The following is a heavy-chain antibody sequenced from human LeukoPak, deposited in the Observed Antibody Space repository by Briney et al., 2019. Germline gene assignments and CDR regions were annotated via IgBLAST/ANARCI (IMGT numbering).Heavy chain of an antibody. CDR1: GYSFTSYW. CDR2: IYPGDSDT. D-gene: IGHD5/OR15-5a*01. Sequence: GESLKISCKGSGYSFTSYWIGWVRQMPGKGLEWMGTIYPGDSDTRYSPSFQGQVTISADKSISTAYLQWSSLKASDTAMYYCARAPSARSTYFDYWGQGTLVTVSS. CDR3: ARAPSARSTYFDY. V-gene: IGHV5-51*01. J-gene: IGHJ4*02.